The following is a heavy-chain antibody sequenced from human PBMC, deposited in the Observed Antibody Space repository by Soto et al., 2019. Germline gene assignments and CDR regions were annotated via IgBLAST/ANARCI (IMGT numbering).Heavy chain of an antibody. CDR3: ARQIYDSDTGPNFQYYFDS. V-gene: IGHV5-10-1*01. D-gene: IGHD3-22*01. Sequence: PGESRKISCKGSGYSFAGYWITWVRQKQGKGLEWMGRIDPSDSQTYYSPSFRGHVTISVTKSITTVFLQWSSLRASDTAMYYCARQIYDSDTGPNFQYYFDSWGQGTPVTVSS. CDR2: IDPSDSQT. J-gene: IGHJ4*02. CDR1: GYSFAGYW.